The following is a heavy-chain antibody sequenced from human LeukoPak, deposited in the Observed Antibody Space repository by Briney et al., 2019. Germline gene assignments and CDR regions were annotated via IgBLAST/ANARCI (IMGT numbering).Heavy chain of an antibody. Sequence: GGSLRLSCAASGFSFSSYWMTWVRQAPGKGLEWVANIKQDGREKYYVDSVKGRFTISRDNAKNSLYLQMSSLRAEDTAVYYCARGHLLVDYWGQGTLVTVSS. CDR1: GFSFSSYW. CDR2: IKQDGREK. CDR3: ARGHLLVDY. J-gene: IGHJ4*02. V-gene: IGHV3-7*01.